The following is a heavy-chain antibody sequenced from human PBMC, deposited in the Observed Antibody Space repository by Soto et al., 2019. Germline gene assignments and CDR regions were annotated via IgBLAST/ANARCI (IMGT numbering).Heavy chain of an antibody. CDR1: GYTFTSYG. V-gene: IGHV1-18*01. CDR3: ARYCGGDCYSRGYYYYGMDV. D-gene: IGHD2-21*02. J-gene: IGHJ6*02. Sequence: QVQLVQSGAEVKKPGASVKVSCKASGYTFTSYGISWVRQAPGQGLEWMGWISAYNGNTNYAQKLQGRVTMPTDTSTSTAYMELRSLSSDYTAVYYCARYCGGDCYSRGYYYYGMDVWGQGTTVTVSS. CDR2: ISAYNGNT.